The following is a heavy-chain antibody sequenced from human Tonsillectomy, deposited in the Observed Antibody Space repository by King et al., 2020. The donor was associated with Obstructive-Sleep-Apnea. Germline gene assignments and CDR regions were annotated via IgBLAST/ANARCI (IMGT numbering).Heavy chain of an antibody. Sequence: VQLVESGGGVVQPGRSLRLSCAASGFTFSSYPIHWVRQAPGKGLEWVAVISYDGSNKYYADSVKGRFTISRDNSHNTLYLQMNSLKVADTAVYYCARDGGVLRFLQALRYYGMDVWGQGTTVIVSS. CDR3: ARDGGVLRFLQALRYYGMDV. V-gene: IGHV3-30*04. CDR2: ISYDGSNK. D-gene: IGHD3-3*01. CDR1: GFTFSSYP. J-gene: IGHJ6*02.